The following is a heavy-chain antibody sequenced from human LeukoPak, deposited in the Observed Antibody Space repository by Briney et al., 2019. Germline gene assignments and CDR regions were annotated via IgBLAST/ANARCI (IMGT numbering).Heavy chain of an antibody. CDR1: GFTFDDYG. D-gene: IGHD3-10*01. CDR3: ERASTAGYYYYYMDV. J-gene: IGHJ6*03. CDR2: INWNGGST. V-gene: IGHV3-20*04. Sequence: GGSLRLSCAASGFTFDDYGMSWVRQAPGKGLEWVSGINWNGGSTGYADSVKGRFTISRDNAKNSLYLQMNSLRAEDTALYYCERASTAGYYYYYMDVWGKGTTVTVSS.